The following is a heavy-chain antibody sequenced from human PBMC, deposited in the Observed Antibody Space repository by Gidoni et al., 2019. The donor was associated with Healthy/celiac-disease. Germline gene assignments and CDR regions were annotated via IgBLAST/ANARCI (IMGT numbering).Heavy chain of an antibody. V-gene: IGHV1-69*04. Sequence: QVQLVQSGAEVKKPGSSVKVSCKASGGTFSSYAISWVRQAPGQGLEWMGRIIPILGIANYAQKFQGRVTITADKSTSTAYMELSSLRSEDTAVYYCARDDLRYCSSTSCYTRWFDPWGQGTLVTVSS. CDR1: GGTFSSYA. CDR3: ARDDLRYCSSTSCYTRWFDP. D-gene: IGHD2-2*02. CDR2: IIPILGIA. J-gene: IGHJ5*02.